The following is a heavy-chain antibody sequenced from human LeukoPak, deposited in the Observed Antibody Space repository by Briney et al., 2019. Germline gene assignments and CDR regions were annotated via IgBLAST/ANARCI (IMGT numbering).Heavy chain of an antibody. CDR3: AKQGEIRQDYYMDV. J-gene: IGHJ6*03. CDR2: IISVFGTA. Sequence: GSSVKVSCKASGGSISSYGISWVRQAPGQGLEWVGRIISVFGTANYAQKFQDRVTITADIASNTAYMELTSLTSEDTAVYFCAKQGEIRQDYYMDVWGNGTTVTVSS. V-gene: IGHV1-69*06. D-gene: IGHD1/OR15-1a*01. CDR1: GGSISSYG.